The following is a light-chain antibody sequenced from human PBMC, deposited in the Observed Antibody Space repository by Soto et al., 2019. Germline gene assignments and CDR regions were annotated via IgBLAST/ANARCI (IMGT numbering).Light chain of an antibody. CDR2: SDN. CDR3: AAWDESLNGWI. J-gene: IGLJ2*01. Sequence: QSVLIQPPSASGTPGQRVTISCSGSSSSIGTSSAIWYQQLPGMAPSLLIYSDNQRPSAVLDRFSGSTSGTSASLPIIGLQSADEADYYCAAWDESLNGWIFGGGTKLTVL. V-gene: IGLV1-44*01. CDR1: SSSIGTSS.